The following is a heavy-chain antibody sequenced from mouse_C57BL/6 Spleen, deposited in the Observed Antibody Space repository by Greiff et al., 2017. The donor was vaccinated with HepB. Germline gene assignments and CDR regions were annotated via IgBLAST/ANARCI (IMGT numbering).Heavy chain of an antibody. D-gene: IGHD2-10*01. Sequence: QVHVKQPGAELVKPGASVKLSCKASGYTFTSYWMQWVKQRPGQGLEWIGEIDPSDSYTNYNQKFKGKATLTVDTSSSTAYMQLSSLTSEDSAVYYCARPYYGNYVAMDYWGQGTSVTVSS. CDR2: IDPSDSYT. CDR1: GYTFTSYW. CDR3: ARPYYGNYVAMDY. V-gene: IGHV1-50*01. J-gene: IGHJ4*01.